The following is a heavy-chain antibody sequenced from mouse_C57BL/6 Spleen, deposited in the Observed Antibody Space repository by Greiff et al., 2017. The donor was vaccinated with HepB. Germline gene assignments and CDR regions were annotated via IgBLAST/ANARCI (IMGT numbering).Heavy chain of an antibody. D-gene: IGHD2-4*01. CDR3: ASLPAYDYDYAMDY. Sequence: DVMLVESGGGLVQPGGSLSLSCAASGFTFTDYYMSWVRQPPGKALEWLGFIRNKANGYTTEYSASVKGRFTISRDNSQSTLYLQMNALRAEDSATYYCASLPAYDYDYAMDYWGQGTSVTVSS. CDR1: GFTFTDYY. CDR2: IRNKANGYTT. J-gene: IGHJ4*01. V-gene: IGHV7-3*01.